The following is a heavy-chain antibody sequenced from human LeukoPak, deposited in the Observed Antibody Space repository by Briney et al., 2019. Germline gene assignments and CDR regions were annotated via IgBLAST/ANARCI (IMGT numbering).Heavy chain of an antibody. Sequence: SQTLSLTCAISGDSVSSNSAAWNWIRQSPSRGLEWLGRTYYRSKWYNDYAVSVKSRITINPDTSKNQFSLQLNSVTPEDTAVYYCARAWVYDILTGFSGWFDPWGQGTLVTVSS. CDR3: ARAWVYDILTGFSGWFDP. J-gene: IGHJ5*02. D-gene: IGHD3-9*01. CDR2: TYYRSKWYN. V-gene: IGHV6-1*01. CDR1: GDSVSSNSAA.